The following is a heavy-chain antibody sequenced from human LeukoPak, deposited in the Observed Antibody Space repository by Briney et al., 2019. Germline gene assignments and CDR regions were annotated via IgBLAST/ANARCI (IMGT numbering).Heavy chain of an antibody. CDR2: IYYSGST. CDR3: AREGMGELMIFAFDY. V-gene: IGHV4-39*07. Sequence: PSETLSLTCTVSGGSISSSSYYWGWIRQPPGKGLEWIGSIYYSGSTYYNPSLKSRVTISVDTSKKQFSLKLSSVTAADTAVYYCAREGMGELMIFAFDYWGQGTLVTVSS. CDR1: GGSISSSSYY. D-gene: IGHD1-26*01. J-gene: IGHJ4*02.